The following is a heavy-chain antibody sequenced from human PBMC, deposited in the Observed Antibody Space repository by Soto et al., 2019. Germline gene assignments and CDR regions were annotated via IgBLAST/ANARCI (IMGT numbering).Heavy chain of an antibody. CDR3: AGDGGGYSYGVFDY. D-gene: IGHD5-18*01. Sequence: QVQLVESGGGVVQPGRSLRLSCAASGFTFSSYAMHWVRQAPGKGLERVAVISYDGSNKYYAESVKGRFTISRDNSKNRLYLQMNSLRAEDRAVYYCAGDGGGYSYGVFDYWGRGTLVTVS. CDR2: ISYDGSNK. J-gene: IGHJ4*02. CDR1: GFTFSSYA. V-gene: IGHV3-30-3*01.